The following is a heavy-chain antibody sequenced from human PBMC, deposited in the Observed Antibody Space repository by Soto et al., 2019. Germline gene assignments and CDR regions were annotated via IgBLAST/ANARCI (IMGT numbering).Heavy chain of an antibody. CDR3: ARDGGGYCSGGSCYLFDY. CDR1: GFTFSSYG. Sequence: QVQLVESGGGVVQPGRSLRLSCAASGFTFSSYGMHWVRQAPGKGLEWVAVIWYDGSNKYYAGSVKGRFTISRDNSKNTLYLQMNSLRAEDTAVYYCARDGGGYCSGGSCYLFDYWGQGTLVTVSS. V-gene: IGHV3-33*01. J-gene: IGHJ4*02. D-gene: IGHD2-15*01. CDR2: IWYDGSNK.